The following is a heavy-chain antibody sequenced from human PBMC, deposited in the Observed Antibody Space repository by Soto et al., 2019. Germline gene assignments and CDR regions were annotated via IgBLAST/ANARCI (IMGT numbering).Heavy chain of an antibody. CDR3: ASLYDSSGYTNHAFDI. V-gene: IGHV4-59*08. CDR1: GGSISSYY. J-gene: IGHJ3*02. CDR2: IYYSGST. D-gene: IGHD3-22*01. Sequence: SETLSLTCTVSGGSISSYYWSWIRQPPGKGLEWIGYIYYSGSTNYNPSLKSRVTISVDTSKNQFSLKLSSVTAADTAVYYCASLYDSSGYTNHAFDIWGQGTMVTVSS.